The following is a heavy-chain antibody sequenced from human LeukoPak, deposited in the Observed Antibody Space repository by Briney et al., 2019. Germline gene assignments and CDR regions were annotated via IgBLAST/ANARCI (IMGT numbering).Heavy chain of an antibody. D-gene: IGHD3-10*01. CDR2: ISGSGGST. Sequence: PGGSLRLSCAASGFTFSSYTMSWVRQAPGKGLEWVSAISGSGGSTYYADSVKGRFTISRDNSKNTLYLQMNSLRAEDTAVYYCANHAVHLGDAFDIWGQGTLVTVSS. V-gene: IGHV3-23*01. CDR1: GFTFSSYT. J-gene: IGHJ3*02. CDR3: ANHAVHLGDAFDI.